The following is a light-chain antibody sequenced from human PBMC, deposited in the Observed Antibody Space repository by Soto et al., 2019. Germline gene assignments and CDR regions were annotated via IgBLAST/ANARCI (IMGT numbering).Light chain of an antibody. CDR1: QSLGDNY. V-gene: IGKV3-20*01. CDR3: QQYGSSAGA. J-gene: IGKJ3*01. CDR2: GAS. Sequence: EIVLTQSPGTLSLSPGERATLSCRASQSLGDNYLAWYQQKPGQAPRLLIYGASSRATGIPDRFSASGSRTDFTLTITRLEPEDFVVYYCQQYGSSAGAFGPGTKVDLK.